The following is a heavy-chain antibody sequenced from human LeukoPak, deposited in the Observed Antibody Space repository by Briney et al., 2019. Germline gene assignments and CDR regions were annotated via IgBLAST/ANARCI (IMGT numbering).Heavy chain of an antibody. J-gene: IGHJ4*02. Sequence: GGSLRLSCAASGFTFSSYGMHWVRQAPGKGLEWVAVISYDGSNKYYADSVKGRFTISRDNSKNMLYLQMNSLRAEDTAVYYCAKGSRSYYGSGSYPELDYWGQGTLVTVSS. D-gene: IGHD3-10*01. CDR2: ISYDGSNK. V-gene: IGHV3-30*18. CDR1: GFTFSSYG. CDR3: AKGSRSYYGSGSYPELDY.